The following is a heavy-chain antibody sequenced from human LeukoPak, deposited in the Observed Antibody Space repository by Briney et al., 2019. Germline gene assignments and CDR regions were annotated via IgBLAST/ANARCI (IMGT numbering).Heavy chain of an antibody. CDR1: GGSISSYY. V-gene: IGHV4-4*07. D-gene: IGHD3-3*01. CDR3: AREPYDFWSGYDAFDI. Sequence: SETLSLTCTVSGGSISSYYWSWIRQPAGKGLEWIGRIYTSGSTNYNPSLKSRVTMSVDTSKNQFSLKLSSVTAADTAVYYCAREPYDFWSGYDAFDIWGRGTMVTVSS. J-gene: IGHJ3*02. CDR2: IYTSGST.